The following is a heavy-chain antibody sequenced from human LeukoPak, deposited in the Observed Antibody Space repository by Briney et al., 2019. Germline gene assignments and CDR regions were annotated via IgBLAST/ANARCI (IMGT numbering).Heavy chain of an antibody. J-gene: IGHJ4*02. CDR3: ARDRGIAAAGTPDY. CDR1: GFTFSDYY. Sequence: GGSLRLSCAASGFTFSDYYMSWIRQAPGKGLEWVSCISSSGSTIYYADSVKGRFTISRDDAKNSLYLQMNSLRAEDTAVYYCARDRGIAAAGTPDYWGQGTLVTVSS. D-gene: IGHD6-13*01. V-gene: IGHV3-11*04. CDR2: ISSSGSTI.